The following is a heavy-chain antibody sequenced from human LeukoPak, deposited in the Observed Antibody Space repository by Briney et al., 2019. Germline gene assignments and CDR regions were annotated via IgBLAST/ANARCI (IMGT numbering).Heavy chain of an antibody. CDR3: ARMALTKSDAFDI. CDR2: IYKSGSA. D-gene: IGHD5-24*01. Sequence: SETLSLTCTVSSDSFSSGSYYWSWIRQPPGEGLEWIGHIYKSGSANYNPSLKSRVIISLDTSKNQFSLKLASVTAAGTAVYYCARMALTKSDAFDIWGQGTMVTVST. CDR1: SDSFSSGSYY. J-gene: IGHJ3*02. V-gene: IGHV4-61*01.